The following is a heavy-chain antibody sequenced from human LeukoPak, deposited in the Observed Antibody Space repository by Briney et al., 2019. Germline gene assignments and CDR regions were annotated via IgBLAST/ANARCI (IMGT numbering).Heavy chain of an antibody. CDR3: ARDSSAWELPIV. CDR2: IYHSGST. Sequence: SETLSLTCTVSGYSISSGYYWGWIRQPPGKGLEWIGSIYHSGSTYYNPSLKSRVTISVDTSKNQFSLKLSSVTAADTAVYYCARDSSAWELPIVWGQGTLVTVSS. V-gene: IGHV4-38-2*02. J-gene: IGHJ4*02. D-gene: IGHD1-26*01. CDR1: GYSISSGYY.